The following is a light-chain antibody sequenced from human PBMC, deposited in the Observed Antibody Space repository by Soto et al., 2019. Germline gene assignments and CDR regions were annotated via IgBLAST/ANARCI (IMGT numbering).Light chain of an antibody. J-gene: IGKJ4*01. V-gene: IGKV1-9*01. CDR3: QQLNSYLPLT. CDR2: GAS. Sequence: DIQLTQSPSFLSASVGDRVTITCRASQGLGSYLAWYQQKPGKAPKLLIYGASTLQSGVPSRFSGSGSGTEFTLTISSLQPEDFATYYCQQLNSYLPLTFGGGTKVEIK. CDR1: QGLGSY.